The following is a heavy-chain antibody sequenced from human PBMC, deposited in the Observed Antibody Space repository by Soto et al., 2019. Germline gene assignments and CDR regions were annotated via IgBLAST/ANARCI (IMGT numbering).Heavy chain of an antibody. CDR2: VNPILAMS. CDR3: ATSYGSGSSPFDS. Sequence: QVQLVQSGAEVKKPGSSVKVSCKASGDTFSFYTLNWVRQAPGQGFEWVGRVNPILAMSSSAHKFQGRVSXXXDXTTGTAYMELRSLRSDDTALYYCATSYGSGSSPFDSWGQGTLVTGSS. V-gene: IGHV1-69*02. J-gene: IGHJ4*02. D-gene: IGHD3-10*01. CDR1: GDTFSFYT.